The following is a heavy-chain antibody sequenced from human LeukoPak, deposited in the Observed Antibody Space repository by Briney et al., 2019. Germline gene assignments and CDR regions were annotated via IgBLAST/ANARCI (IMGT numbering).Heavy chain of an antibody. J-gene: IGHJ6*02. D-gene: IGHD5-24*01. V-gene: IGHV3-30*01. CDR1: GFNFSRYA. Sequence: PGGSLRLSCVASGFNFSRYAMYWARPAPGKGLVWVALLSYDGSSIYHADSVKGRFTISRDNSKNTLSLQMDSLRTEDTAVFYCARAEEVATIHTHYYFYYGMDVWGQGTTVTVSS. CDR3: ARAEEVATIHTHYYFYYGMDV. CDR2: LSYDGSSI.